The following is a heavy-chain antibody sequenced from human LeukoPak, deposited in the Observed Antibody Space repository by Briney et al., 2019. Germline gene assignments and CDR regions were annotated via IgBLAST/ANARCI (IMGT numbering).Heavy chain of an antibody. D-gene: IGHD3-10*01. CDR3: ARSGYYGSGSYYIPHFDY. CDR1: GGSISSSSYY. J-gene: IGHJ4*02. Sequence: SETLSLTCTVSGGSISSSSYYWSWIRQPPGKGLEWIGYIYYSGSTNYNPSLKSRVTISVDTSKNQFSLKLSSVTAADTAVYYCARSGYYGSGSYYIPHFDYWGQGTLVTVSS. V-gene: IGHV4-61*01. CDR2: IYYSGST.